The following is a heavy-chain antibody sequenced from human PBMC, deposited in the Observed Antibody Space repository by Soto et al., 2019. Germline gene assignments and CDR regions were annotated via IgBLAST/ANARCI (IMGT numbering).Heavy chain of an antibody. CDR3: AREAWERKFDF. CDR2: IYHTGTA. Sequence: PSETLSLTCAVSGDSITTDGYSWSWIRQPPGKGLEWIGYIYHTGTAYYNPSLKSRVTLSVDRSKNQFSLSLSSMTAADTAVYYCAREAWERKFDFWGQGTLVTVSS. V-gene: IGHV4-30-2*01. CDR1: GDSITTDGYS. J-gene: IGHJ4*02. D-gene: IGHD1-26*01.